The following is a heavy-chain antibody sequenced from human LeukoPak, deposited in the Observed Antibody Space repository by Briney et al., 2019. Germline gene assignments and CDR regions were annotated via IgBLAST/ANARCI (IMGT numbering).Heavy chain of an antibody. V-gene: IGHV7-4-1*02. Sequence: ASVKVSCKASGYTFTSNALGWVRQAPGQGLEWMGWINTNTGNPTYAQGFTGRFVFSLGTSVSTAYLQISSLKAEDTAVYYCARDQYSSSSGVGDYWGQGTLVTVSS. D-gene: IGHD6-6*01. CDR1: GYTFTSNA. J-gene: IGHJ4*02. CDR2: INTNTGNP. CDR3: ARDQYSSSSGVGDY.